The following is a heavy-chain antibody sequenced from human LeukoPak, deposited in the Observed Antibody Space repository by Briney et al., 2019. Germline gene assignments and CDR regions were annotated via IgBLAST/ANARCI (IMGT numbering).Heavy chain of an antibody. V-gene: IGHV3-48*03. CDR3: ARDGALRETDY. CDR1: GFTFSSYE. D-gene: IGHD3-16*01. Sequence: GGSLRLSCAASGFTFSSYEMNWVRQAPGKGLEWVSYISSSGSTMYYADSVKGRFTISRDNAKNSLYLQMNRLRDEDTAVYYCARDGALRETDYWGQGTLVTVSS. CDR2: ISSSGSTM. J-gene: IGHJ4*02.